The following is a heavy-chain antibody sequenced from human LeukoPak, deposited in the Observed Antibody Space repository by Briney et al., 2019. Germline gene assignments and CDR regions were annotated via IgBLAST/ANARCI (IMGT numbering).Heavy chain of an antibody. CDR3: ARNILGPQDFDY. Sequence: ASVKVSCKASGYTFTSYGISWVRQAPGQGLEWMGWISAYNGNTNYAQKLQGRVTMTIDTSTSTAYMELRSLRSDDTAVYYCARNILGPQDFDYWGQGTLVTVSS. CDR1: GYTFTSYG. J-gene: IGHJ4*02. D-gene: IGHD2/OR15-2a*01. CDR2: ISAYNGNT. V-gene: IGHV1-18*01.